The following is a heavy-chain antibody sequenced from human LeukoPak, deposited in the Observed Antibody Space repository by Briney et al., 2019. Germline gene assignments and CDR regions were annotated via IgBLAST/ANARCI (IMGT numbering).Heavy chain of an antibody. CDR1: GFTFTSSA. CDR2: IVVGSGNT. V-gene: IGHV1-58*02. D-gene: IGHD4-17*01. J-gene: IGHJ4*02. CDR3: AKTFYGDYGDY. Sequence: VASVKVSCKASGFTFTSSAMQWVRQARGQRLEWVGWIVVGSGNTNYAQKFQERVTITRDMSTSTAYMELSSLRSEDTAVYYCAKTFYGDYGDYWGQGTLVTVSS.